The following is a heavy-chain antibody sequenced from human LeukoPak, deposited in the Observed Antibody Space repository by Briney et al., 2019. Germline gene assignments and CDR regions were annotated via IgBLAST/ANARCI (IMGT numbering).Heavy chain of an antibody. D-gene: IGHD3-9*01. CDR1: GGSISSYY. J-gene: IGHJ3*02. Sequence: TSETLSLTCTVSGGSISSYYWSWIRQPPGKGLEWIGYIYYSGSTYYNPSLKSRVTISADTSENQFSLKLSSVTAADTAVYYCARARYVNSFYAFDIWGPGTLVTVSS. CDR2: IYYSGST. CDR3: ARARYVNSFYAFDI. V-gene: IGHV4-59*06.